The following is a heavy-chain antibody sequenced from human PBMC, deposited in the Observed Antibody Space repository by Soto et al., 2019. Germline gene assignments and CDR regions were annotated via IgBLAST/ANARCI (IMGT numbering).Heavy chain of an antibody. J-gene: IGHJ4*02. D-gene: IGHD3-3*01. Sequence: PSETLSLTCTVSGGSISSSSNHWGWLRQPPGKGLEWIGSIYYSGSTYYNPSLKSRVTISVDTSKNQFSLKLSSVTAADTAVYYCARQDSLITIFGVVIDIFDYWGQGTLVTVSS. V-gene: IGHV4-39*01. CDR3: ARQDSLITIFGVVIDIFDY. CDR2: IYYSGST. CDR1: GGSISSSSNH.